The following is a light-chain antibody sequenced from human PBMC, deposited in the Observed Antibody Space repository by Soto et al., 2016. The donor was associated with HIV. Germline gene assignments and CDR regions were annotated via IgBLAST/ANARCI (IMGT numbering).Light chain of an antibody. CDR3: QQSYSTPQT. CDR1: QSISTY. Sequence: DIQMTQSPSSLSASVGDRVTITCRASQSISTYLNWYQQKPGKAPKLLIYGASNLQSGVPLRYGGSRSGTDFTLTISSLQVEDFATYYCQQSYSTPQTFGQGTKVEIK. J-gene: IGKJ1*01. CDR2: GAS. V-gene: IGKV1-39*01.